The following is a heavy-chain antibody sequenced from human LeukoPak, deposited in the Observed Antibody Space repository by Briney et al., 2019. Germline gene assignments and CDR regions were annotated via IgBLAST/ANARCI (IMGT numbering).Heavy chain of an antibody. V-gene: IGHV4-34*01. D-gene: IGHD6-19*01. CDR2: INHSGST. CDR3: ARVNYSSGWYVDY. CDR1: GGSFSGYY. Sequence: SETLSLTCAVYGGSFSGYYWSWIRQPPVKGLEWIGEINHSGSTNYNPSLKSRVTISVDTSKNQFSLKLSSVTAADTAVYYCARVNYSSGWYVDYWGQGTLVTVSS. J-gene: IGHJ4*02.